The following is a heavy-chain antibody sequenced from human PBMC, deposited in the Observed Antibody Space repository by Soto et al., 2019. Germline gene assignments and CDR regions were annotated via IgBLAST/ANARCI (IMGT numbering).Heavy chain of an antibody. CDR3: ATYYDGTGYNFDY. CDR1: GFTFSSYN. CDR2: ISSTSSYV. J-gene: IGHJ4*02. V-gene: IGHV3-21*01. Sequence: GGSLRLSCAASGFTFSSYNMNWVRQAPGKGLEWVSSISSTSSYVYYADSVKGRFTISRDNAKNSLYLQMDSLRAEDTAVYYCATYYDGTGYNFDYWGQGSLVTVSS. D-gene: IGHD3-22*01.